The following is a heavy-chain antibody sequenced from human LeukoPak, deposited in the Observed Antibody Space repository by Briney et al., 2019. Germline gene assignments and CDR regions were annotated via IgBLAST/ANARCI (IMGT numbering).Heavy chain of an antibody. J-gene: IGHJ4*02. V-gene: IGHV1-8*01. CDR2: MNPKSGNT. CDR1: GYTFTNYD. CDR3: ARVWGAVDY. D-gene: IGHD1-26*01. Sequence: GASVKVSCKTSGYTFTNYDINWVRRATGQGLEWMGWMNPKSGNTGSAQRFQGRVTMTRDTSISTAYMELISLRSEDTAVYYCARVWGAVDYWGQGTLVTVSS.